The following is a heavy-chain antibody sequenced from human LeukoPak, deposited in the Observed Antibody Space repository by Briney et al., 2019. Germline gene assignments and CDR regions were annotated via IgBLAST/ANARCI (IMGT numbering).Heavy chain of an antibody. Sequence: PGGSLRLSCAASGFTFSSYGMHWVRQAPGKGLEWVAVIWYDGSNKYYADSVKGRFTISRDNSKNTLYLQMNSLRAEDTAVYYCARGYSSGSRWLDYWGQGTLVTVPS. J-gene: IGHJ4*02. CDR3: ARGYSSGSRWLDY. CDR1: GFTFSSYG. D-gene: IGHD3-22*01. CDR2: IWYDGSNK. V-gene: IGHV3-33*01.